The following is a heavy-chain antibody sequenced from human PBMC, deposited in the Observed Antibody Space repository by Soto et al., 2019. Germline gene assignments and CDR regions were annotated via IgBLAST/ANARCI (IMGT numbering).Heavy chain of an antibody. CDR2: IIPILGIA. CDR1: GGTFSSYT. V-gene: IGHV1-69*04. D-gene: IGHD2-2*01. Sequence: SVKVSCKASGGTFSSYTISWVRQAPGQGLEWMGRIIPILGIANYAQKFQGRVTITADKSTSTAYMELSSLRSEDTAVYYCARERPYCSSTSCLSYFDYWGQGTLVTVSS. J-gene: IGHJ4*02. CDR3: ARERPYCSSTSCLSYFDY.